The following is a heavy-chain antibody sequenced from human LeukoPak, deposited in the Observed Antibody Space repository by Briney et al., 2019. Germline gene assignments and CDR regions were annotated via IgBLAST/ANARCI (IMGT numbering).Heavy chain of an antibody. V-gene: IGHV3-23*01. J-gene: IGHJ2*01. CDR3: AKPPGTRYGSGNWYFDL. CDR2: ISGSGGST. Sequence: GGSLRLSCAASGFTFSNYVMSWVRQAPGKGLEWVSGISGSGGSTYYADSVKGRFTISRDNSKNTLYLQMNSLRAEDTAVYYCAKPPGTRYGSGNWYFDLWGRGTLVTVSS. CDR1: GFTFSNYV. D-gene: IGHD3-10*01.